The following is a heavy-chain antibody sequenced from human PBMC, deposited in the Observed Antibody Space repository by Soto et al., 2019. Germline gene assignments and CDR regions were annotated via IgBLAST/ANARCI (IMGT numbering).Heavy chain of an antibody. CDR3: ASRGYSYGDLSV. J-gene: IGHJ6*02. D-gene: IGHD5-18*01. Sequence: QVQLQQWGAGLLKPSETLSLTCAVYGGSFSGYYWSWIRQPPGKGLEWIGEINHSGSTNYNPSLKSRVTISVDTSKNQFSLKLSSVTAADTAVYYCASRGYSYGDLSVWSQGTTVTVSS. CDR1: GGSFSGYY. CDR2: INHSGST. V-gene: IGHV4-34*01.